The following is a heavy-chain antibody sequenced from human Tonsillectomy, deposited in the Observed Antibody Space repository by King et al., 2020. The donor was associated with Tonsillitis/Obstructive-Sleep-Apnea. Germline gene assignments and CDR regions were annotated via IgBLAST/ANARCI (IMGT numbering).Heavy chain of an antibody. J-gene: IGHJ1*01. CDR1: GGSISSYY. Sequence: QVQLQESGPGLVKPSETLSLTCTVSGGSISSYYWSWIRQPPGKGLEWIGYMYYIGSTNYNPSLKSRVTMSVDTSKNQFSLKLSSVTAADTAVYYCASQDYYDSSGYYREYFQHWGQGTLVTVSS. CDR2: MYYIGST. V-gene: IGHV4-59*01. CDR3: ASQDYYDSSGYYREYFQH. D-gene: IGHD3-22*01.